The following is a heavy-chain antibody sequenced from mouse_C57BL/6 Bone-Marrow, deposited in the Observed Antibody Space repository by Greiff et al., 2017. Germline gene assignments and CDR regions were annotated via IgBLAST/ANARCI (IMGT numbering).Heavy chain of an antibody. CDR1: GYSFTDYN. D-gene: IGHD1-1*01. CDR3: ARLTTKVGAEAY. V-gene: IGHV1-39*01. J-gene: IGHJ3*01. Sequence: EVQLQQSGPELVKPGASVKISCTASGYSFTDYNMNWVKQSNGKSLEWIGVINPNYGTTRYNQKFKGKATLTVDQSSSTAYMQLNSLTSEDSAVYYGARLTTKVGAEAYWGQGTLVTVSA. CDR2: INPNYGTT.